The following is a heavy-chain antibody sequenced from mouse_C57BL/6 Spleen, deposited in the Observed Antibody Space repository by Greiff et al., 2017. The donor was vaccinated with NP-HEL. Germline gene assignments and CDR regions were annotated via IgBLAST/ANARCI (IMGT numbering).Heavy chain of an antibody. CDR1: GYTFTSYG. J-gene: IGHJ2*01. D-gene: IGHD1-1*01. V-gene: IGHV1-81*01. Sequence: VKLVESGAELARPGASVKLSCKASGYTFTSYGISWVKQRTGQGLEWIGEIYPRSGNTYYNEKFKGKATLTADKSSSTAYMELRSLTSEDSAVYCCARSYGSSPYYFDYWGQGTTLTVSS. CDR2: IYPRSGNT. CDR3: ARSYGSSPYYFDY.